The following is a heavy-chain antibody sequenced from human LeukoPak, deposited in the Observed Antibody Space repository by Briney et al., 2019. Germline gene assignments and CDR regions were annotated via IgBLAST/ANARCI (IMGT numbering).Heavy chain of an antibody. Sequence: GGSLRLSCGASGFRFSSHAMSWVRQAPGKGLEWVAAIRDNGGTTFYADSVNGCFSISRDNTKNMVYLQMNSLRPEDTATYHCAKRGDVWSDYYGFAMEVWGQGTTVIVSS. J-gene: IGHJ6*02. D-gene: IGHD3-3*01. CDR3: AKRGDVWSDYYGFAMEV. CDR1: GFRFSSHA. V-gene: IGHV3-23*01. CDR2: IRDNGGTT.